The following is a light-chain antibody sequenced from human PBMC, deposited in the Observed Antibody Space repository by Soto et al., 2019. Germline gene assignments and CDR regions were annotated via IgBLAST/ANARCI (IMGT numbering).Light chain of an antibody. V-gene: IGLV1-40*01. CDR2: GNS. CDR3: QSYDSSLSGRV. Sequence: LTQPPSVSGAPGQRVTISCTGSSSNIGAGYDVHWYQQLPGTAPKLLIYGNSNRPSGVPDRFSGSKSGTSASLAITGLQAEDEADYYCQSYDSSLSGRVFGTGTKLTVL. CDR1: SSNIGAGYD. J-gene: IGLJ1*01.